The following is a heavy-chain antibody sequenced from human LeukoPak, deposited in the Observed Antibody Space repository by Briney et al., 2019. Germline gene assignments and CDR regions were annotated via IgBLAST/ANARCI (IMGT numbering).Heavy chain of an antibody. D-gene: IGHD3-10*01. J-gene: IGHJ4*02. CDR2: ISSSGSTI. CDR1: GFTFSYYY. CDR3: AGKLIWFGAFLV. V-gene: IGHV3-11*01. Sequence: GGSLRLSCAASGFTFSYYYMSWIRQAPGKGLEWVSYISSSGSTIYYAASVKGRFTISRENATNSLYLQMNSLRAEDTAVYYCAGKLIWFGAFLVWGQGTLVTVSS.